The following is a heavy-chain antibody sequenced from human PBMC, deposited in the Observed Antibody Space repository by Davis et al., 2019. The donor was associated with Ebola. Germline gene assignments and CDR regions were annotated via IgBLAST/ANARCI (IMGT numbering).Heavy chain of an antibody. J-gene: IGHJ3*02. Sequence: GESLKISCAASGFTFSSYGMHWVRQAPGKGLEWVAFIRYDGSNKYYADSVKGRFTISRDNSKNTLYLQMNSLRAEDTAVYYCADSSGYYLDAFDIWGQGTMVTVSS. CDR1: GFTFSSYG. CDR2: IRYDGSNK. D-gene: IGHD3-22*01. V-gene: IGHV3-30*02. CDR3: ADSSGYYLDAFDI.